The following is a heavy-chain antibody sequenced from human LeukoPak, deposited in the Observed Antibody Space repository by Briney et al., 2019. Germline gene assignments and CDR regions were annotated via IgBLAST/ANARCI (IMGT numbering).Heavy chain of an antibody. J-gene: IGHJ6*03. CDR2: FDPEDGET. CDR1: GYTLTELS. D-gene: IGHD5-12*01. CDR3: ATMATSAYYYYYMDV. V-gene: IGHV1-24*01. Sequence: ASVKVSCKVSGYTLTELSMHWVRQAPGKGLEWMGGFDPEDGETIYAQKFQGRVTMTEDTSTDTAYMELSSLRSEDTAVYYCATMATSAYYYYYMDVWGKGTTVTVSS.